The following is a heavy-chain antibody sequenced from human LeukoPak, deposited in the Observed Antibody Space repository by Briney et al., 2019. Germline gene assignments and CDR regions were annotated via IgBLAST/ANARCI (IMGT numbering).Heavy chain of an antibody. J-gene: IGHJ4*02. CDR3: ARSGVGYDMDY. D-gene: IGHD3-3*01. CDR2: INPSGGST. CDR1: GYTFTSYG. V-gene: IGHV1-46*01. Sequence: ASVKVSCKASGYTFTSYGISWVRQAPGQGLEWMGIINPSGGSTSYAQKFQGRVTMTRDTSTSTVYMELSSLRSEDTAVYYCARSGVGYDMDYWGQGTLVTVSS.